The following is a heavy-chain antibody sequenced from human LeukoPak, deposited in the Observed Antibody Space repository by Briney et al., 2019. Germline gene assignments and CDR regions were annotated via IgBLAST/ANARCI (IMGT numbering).Heavy chain of an antibody. Sequence: GGSLRLSCAASGFTFSTYGMHWVRQAPGKGLDWVAYIRYDGSEKYYADSVKARFIISRDNSKNTLYLQMNSLRAEDTAVYYCARRDSSSWYLPLDYWGQGTLVTVSS. D-gene: IGHD6-13*01. CDR3: ARRDSSSWYLPLDY. CDR1: GFTFSTYG. V-gene: IGHV3-30*02. CDR2: IRYDGSEK. J-gene: IGHJ4*02.